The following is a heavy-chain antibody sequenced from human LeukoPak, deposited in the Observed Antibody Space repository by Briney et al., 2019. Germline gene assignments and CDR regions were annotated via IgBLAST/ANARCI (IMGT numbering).Heavy chain of an antibody. V-gene: IGHV1-18*01. Sequence: ASVKVSCKASGYTFTIYGISWVRQAPGQGLEWMGWISAYNGNTNYAQKLQGRVTMTTDTSTSTAYMELRSLRSDDTAVYYCARELSSSWYGLFGYWGQGTLVTVSS. J-gene: IGHJ4*02. D-gene: IGHD6-13*01. CDR1: GYTFTIYG. CDR2: ISAYNGNT. CDR3: ARELSSSWYGLFGY.